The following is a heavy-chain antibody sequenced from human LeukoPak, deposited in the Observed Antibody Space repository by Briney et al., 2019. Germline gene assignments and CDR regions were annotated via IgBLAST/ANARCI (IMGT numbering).Heavy chain of an antibody. CDR1: GFSFTSSA. V-gene: IGHV3-23*01. CDR3: ANSHGVLRFLEWLSPNDY. Sequence: PGGSLRLSCAASGFSFTSSAMGWVRQAPGKGLEGVSAISGSGGSTYCADSVKGRFTISRDNSKNTLYLQMNSLRAEDTAVYYCANSHGVLRFLEWLSPNDYWGQGTLVTVSS. D-gene: IGHD3-3*01. J-gene: IGHJ4*02. CDR2: ISGSGGST.